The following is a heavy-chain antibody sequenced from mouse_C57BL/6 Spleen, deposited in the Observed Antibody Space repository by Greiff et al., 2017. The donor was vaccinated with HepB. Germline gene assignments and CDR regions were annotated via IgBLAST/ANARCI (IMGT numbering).Heavy chain of an antibody. CDR2: INPSNGGT. V-gene: IGHV1-53*01. D-gene: IGHD1-1*01. J-gene: IGHJ2*01. Sequence: VQLQQPGTELVKPGASVKLSCKASGYTFTSYWMHGVKQRPGQGLEWIGNINPSNGGTNYNEKFKSKATLTVDKSSSTAYMQLSSLTSEDSAVYYCASPLITTVVANDYWGQGTTLTVSS. CDR3: ASPLITTVVANDY. CDR1: GYTFTSYW.